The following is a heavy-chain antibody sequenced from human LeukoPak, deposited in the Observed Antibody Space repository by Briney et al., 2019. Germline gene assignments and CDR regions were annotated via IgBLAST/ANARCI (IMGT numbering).Heavy chain of an antibody. Sequence: GASVKVSCKASGGTFISYAISWVRQAPGQGLEWMGRIIPIFGTANYAQKFQGRVTITTDESTSTAYMELSSLRSEDTAVYYCARGLYSSSWSHYYYYMDVWGKGTTVTVSS. CDR3: ARGLYSSSWSHYYYYMDV. CDR2: IIPIFGTA. J-gene: IGHJ6*03. V-gene: IGHV1-69*05. CDR1: GGTFISYA. D-gene: IGHD6-13*01.